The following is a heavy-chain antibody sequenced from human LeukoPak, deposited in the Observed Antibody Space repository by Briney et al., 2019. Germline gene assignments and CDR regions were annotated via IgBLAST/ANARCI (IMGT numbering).Heavy chain of an antibody. CDR2: ISSSSSTI. CDR3: ASGAVAPYYYYGMDV. CDR1: GFTFSTYA. D-gene: IGHD4-23*01. Sequence: PGGSLRLSCAASGFTFSTYAMSWVRQAPGKGLEWVSYISSSSSTIYYADSVKGRFTISRDNAKNSLYLQMNSLRDEDTAVYYCASGAVAPYYYYGMDVWGQGTTVTVSS. V-gene: IGHV3-48*02. J-gene: IGHJ6*02.